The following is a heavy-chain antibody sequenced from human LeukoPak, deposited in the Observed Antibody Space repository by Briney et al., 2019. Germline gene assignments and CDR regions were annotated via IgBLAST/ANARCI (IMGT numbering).Heavy chain of an antibody. CDR1: GGSFSGYY. J-gene: IGHJ5*02. CDR2: INHSGST. V-gene: IGHV4-34*01. Sequence: PSETLSLTCAVYGGSFSGYYWSWIRQPPGKGLEWIGQINHSGSTNYNPSLKSRVTISVGTSRNQFSLRLSSVTAADTAVYYCARTSLFDPWGQGTLVTVSS. CDR3: ARTSLFDP.